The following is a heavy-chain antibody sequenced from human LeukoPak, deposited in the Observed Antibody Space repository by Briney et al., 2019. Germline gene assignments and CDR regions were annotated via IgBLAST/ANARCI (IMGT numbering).Heavy chain of an antibody. CDR2: ISYSGST. D-gene: IGHD6-13*01. CDR1: GGSINSYY. CDR3: ARHFSGAAPGLV. J-gene: IGHJ4*02. Sequence: SETLSLTCTVSGGSINSYYWSWVRQSPGKGLEWIGYISYSGSTNYNPSLKSRVTISVDTSKNQFSLTLSSVTAADTVVYYCARHFSGAAPGLVWGQGTLVTVSS. V-gene: IGHV4-59*08.